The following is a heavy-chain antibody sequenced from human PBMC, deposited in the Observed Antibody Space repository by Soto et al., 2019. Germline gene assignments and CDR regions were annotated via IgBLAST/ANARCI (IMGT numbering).Heavy chain of an antibody. Sequence: QVQLVESGGGVVQPGRSLRLSCAASGFTFSSYGMHWVRQAPGKGLEWVAVISYDGSNKYYADSVKGRFTISRDNSKNTLYLQMNSLRAEDTAVYYCAKGATGEYYYYMDVWGKGTTVTVSS. CDR1: GFTFSSYG. CDR2: ISYDGSNK. V-gene: IGHV3-30*18. J-gene: IGHJ6*03. CDR3: AKGATGEYYYYMDV. D-gene: IGHD3-16*01.